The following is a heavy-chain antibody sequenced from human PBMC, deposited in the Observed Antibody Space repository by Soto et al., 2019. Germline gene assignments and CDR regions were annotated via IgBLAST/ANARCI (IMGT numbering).Heavy chain of an antibody. J-gene: IGHJ3*02. Sequence: PGGSLRLSCAASGFTFSSYAMHWVRQAPGKGLEYVSAISSNGGSTYYANSVKGRFTISRDNSKNTLYLQMGSLRAEDMAVYYCARDQLLWFGEPTLVNEWNAFDIWGQGTMVTVSS. V-gene: IGHV3-64*01. CDR2: ISSNGGST. CDR3: ARDQLLWFGEPTLVNEWNAFDI. CDR1: GFTFSSYA. D-gene: IGHD3-10*01.